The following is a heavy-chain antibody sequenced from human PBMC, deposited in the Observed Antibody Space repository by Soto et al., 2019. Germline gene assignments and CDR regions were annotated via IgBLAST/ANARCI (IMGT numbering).Heavy chain of an antibody. CDR3: ARADPDASVGY. D-gene: IGHD3-16*01. V-gene: IGHV4-59*11. CDR1: GGSMSSHY. Sequence: SETLSLTCTVSGGSMSSHYWTWLRQPPGKGLEWIGYISYSGSTYYNPSLKSRVTISADTSRNQFSLKLSSVIAADTAVYYCARADPDASVGYWGQGTLVTVS. CDR2: ISYSGST. J-gene: IGHJ4*02.